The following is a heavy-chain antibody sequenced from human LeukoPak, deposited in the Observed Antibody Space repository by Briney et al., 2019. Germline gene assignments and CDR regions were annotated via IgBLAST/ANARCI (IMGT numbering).Heavy chain of an antibody. V-gene: IGHV1-69*04. CDR2: IIPILGIA. Sequence: GASVKVSCKASGGTFSSYAISWVRQAPGQGLEWMGRIIPILGIANYAQKFQGRVTITADKSTSTAYMELSSLRSEDTAVYYCARDLKYYYDSSGPPDAFGIWGQGTMVTVSS. J-gene: IGHJ3*02. CDR1: GGTFSSYA. CDR3: ARDLKYYYDSSGPPDAFGI. D-gene: IGHD3-22*01.